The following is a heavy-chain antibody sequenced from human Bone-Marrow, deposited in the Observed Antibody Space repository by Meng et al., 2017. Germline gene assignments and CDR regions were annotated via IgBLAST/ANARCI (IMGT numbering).Heavy chain of an antibody. CDR3: ARVAWGFDY. D-gene: IGHD7-27*01. V-gene: IGHV3-74*01. CDR2: INSDGSST. Sequence: EGRLVESGGGLVRPGGSLGLSCVATGITFNNYWMHRVSQATGKGLVWVSRINSDGSSTSYADSVKGRFTISRDNAKNTLYLQMNSLTAEDTAIYYCARVAWGFDYWGQGTLVTVSS. J-gene: IGHJ4*02. CDR1: GITFNNYW.